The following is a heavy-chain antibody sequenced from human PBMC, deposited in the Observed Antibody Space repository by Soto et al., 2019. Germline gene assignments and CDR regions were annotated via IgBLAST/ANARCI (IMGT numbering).Heavy chain of an antibody. J-gene: IGHJ4*02. CDR3: ARDRITMILVDTFDY. CDR1: GYTFTSYA. CDR2: INAGNGNT. V-gene: IGHV1-3*01. D-gene: IGHD3-22*01. Sequence: ASVKVSCKASGYTFTSYAMHWVRQAPGQRLEWMGWINAGNGNTKYSQKFQGRVTITRDTSASTAYMELSSLRSEDTAVYYCARDRITMILVDTFDYWGQGTLVTVSS.